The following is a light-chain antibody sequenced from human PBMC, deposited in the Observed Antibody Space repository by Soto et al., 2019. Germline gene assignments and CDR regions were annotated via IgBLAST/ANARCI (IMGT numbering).Light chain of an antibody. CDR2: YDV. CDR1: KVGSKS. Sequence: SYELTQPPSVSVAPGRTAIITCGGSKVGSKSVHWYQQKPVQAPVLVIYYDVDRPSGIPERFSGSNSGDTATLTIASVEAGDEADYYCQVWDGSTHHLVFGGGTQLTVL. CDR3: QVWDGSTHHLV. J-gene: IGLJ7*01. V-gene: IGLV3-21*04.